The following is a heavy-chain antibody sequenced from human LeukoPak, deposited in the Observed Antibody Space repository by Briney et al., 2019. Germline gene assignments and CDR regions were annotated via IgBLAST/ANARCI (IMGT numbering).Heavy chain of an antibody. J-gene: IGHJ4*02. CDR3: AKDGVSYSLVRGGYYFDY. Sequence: GGSLRLSCAASGFTFSSHAMSWVRQAPGKGLEWVSAISGSGGSTYYADSVKGRFTISRDNSKNTLYLQMNSLRAEDTAVYYCAKDGVSYSLVRGGYYFDYWGQGTLVTVSS. CDR2: ISGSGGST. V-gene: IGHV3-23*01. CDR1: GFTFSSHA. D-gene: IGHD3-10*01.